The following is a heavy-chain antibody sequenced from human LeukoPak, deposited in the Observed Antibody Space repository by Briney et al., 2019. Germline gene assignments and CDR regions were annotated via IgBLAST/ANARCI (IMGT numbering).Heavy chain of an antibody. V-gene: IGHV1-69*01. CDR1: GGTFSTYA. CDR3: ARGRWYSGSYYGYGY. Sequence: SVKVSCKASGGTFSTYAISWVRQAPGQGPEWMGGIIPIFGTANYAQKFQGRVTFTADESTSTAYMELSSLRSEDTAVYYCARGRWYSGSYYGYGYWGQGTLVTVSS. D-gene: IGHD1-26*01. J-gene: IGHJ4*02. CDR2: IIPIFGTA.